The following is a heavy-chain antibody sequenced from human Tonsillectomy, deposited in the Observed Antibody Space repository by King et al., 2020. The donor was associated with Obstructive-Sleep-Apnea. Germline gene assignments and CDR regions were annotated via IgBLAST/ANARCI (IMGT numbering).Heavy chain of an antibody. D-gene: IGHD3-9*01. CDR1: GGTFSSYA. J-gene: IGHJ6*02. Sequence: QLVQSGAEVKKPGSSVKVSCKASGGTFSSYAISWGRQAPGQGLEWMGRIIPIVALANYAQKFQGRFTLTADKPTSTAYMELSSLRSGDTAVYDCARDFCGDVLTGYQDDYYYGMDVWGQGTTVTVS. CDR3: ARDFCGDVLTGYQDDYYYGMDV. CDR2: IIPIVALA. V-gene: IGHV1-69*09.